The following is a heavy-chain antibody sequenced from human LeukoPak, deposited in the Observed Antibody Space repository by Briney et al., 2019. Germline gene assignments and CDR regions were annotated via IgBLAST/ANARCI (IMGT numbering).Heavy chain of an antibody. J-gene: IGHJ4*02. D-gene: IGHD4-4*01. CDR2: ISWNSGSI. Sequence: PGGSLRLSCAASGFTFDDYAMHWVRQAPGKGLEWVSDISWNSGSIGYADSVKGRFTISRDNAKNSVYQQMNSLRAEDTALYYCARVTGNDYSNSYFDYWGQGTLVTVSS. CDR3: ARVTGNDYSNSYFDY. CDR1: GFTFDDYA. V-gene: IGHV3-9*01.